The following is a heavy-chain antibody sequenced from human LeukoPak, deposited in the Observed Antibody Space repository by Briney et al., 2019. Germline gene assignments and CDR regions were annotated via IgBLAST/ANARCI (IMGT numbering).Heavy chain of an antibody. J-gene: IGHJ4*02. CDR2: ISGSGGST. D-gene: IGHD3-22*01. Sequence: GGSLRLSCAASGFTFSSYWMSWVRQAPGKGLEWVSAISGSGGSTYYADSVKGRFTISRDNSKNTLYLQMNSLRAEDTAVYYCANGDYYDSSGPDWGQGTLVTVSS. CDR1: GFTFSSYW. CDR3: ANGDYYDSSGPD. V-gene: IGHV3-23*01.